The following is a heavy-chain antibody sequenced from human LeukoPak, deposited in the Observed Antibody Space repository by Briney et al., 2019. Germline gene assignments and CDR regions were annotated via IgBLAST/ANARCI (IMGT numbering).Heavy chain of an antibody. CDR3: AIFSIAAAQGSC. J-gene: IGHJ4*02. V-gene: IGHV3-23*01. D-gene: IGHD6-13*01. Sequence: GGSLRLSCAASGFTFDDYAMHWVRQAPGKGLEWVSAISGSGGSTYYADSVKGRFTISRDNSKNTLYLQMNSLRAEDTAVYYCAIFSIAAAQGSCWGQGTLVTVSS. CDR2: ISGSGGST. CDR1: GFTFDDYA.